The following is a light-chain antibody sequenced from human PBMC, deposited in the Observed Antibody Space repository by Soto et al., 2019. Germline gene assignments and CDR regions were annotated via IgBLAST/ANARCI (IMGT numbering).Light chain of an antibody. CDR2: DAS. J-gene: IGKJ4*01. Sequence: EIVMTQSPATLSVSPGDRATLSCRASQSVSSSLAWYQQIPGQAPRLLIYDASTRATGIPARFGGSGSGTEFTLTISSLQSEDFAVYYCQQYNNWPPLTFGGGTKAELK. CDR3: QQYNNWPPLT. V-gene: IGKV3-15*01. CDR1: QSVSSS.